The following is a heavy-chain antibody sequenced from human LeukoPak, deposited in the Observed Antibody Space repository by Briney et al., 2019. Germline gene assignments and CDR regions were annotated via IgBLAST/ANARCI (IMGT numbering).Heavy chain of an antibody. D-gene: IGHD6-13*01. CDR2: ISPGDSDT. CDR3: ARRIAAAGDDAFDI. CDR1: GYRFISNY. J-gene: IGHJ3*02. V-gene: IGHV5-51*01. Sequence: GESLKISCQGSGYRFISNYIGWVRQMPGKGLEWMGIISPGDSDTRYSPSFQGQVTISADKSISTAYLQWSSLKASGTAMYYCARRIAAAGDDAFDIWGQGTMVTVSS.